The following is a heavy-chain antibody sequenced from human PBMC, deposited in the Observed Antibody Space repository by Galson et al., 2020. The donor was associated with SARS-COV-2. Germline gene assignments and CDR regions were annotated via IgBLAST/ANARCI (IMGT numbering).Heavy chain of an antibody. CDR3: ARDRLWFGELYYYYGMDV. D-gene: IGHD3-10*01. CDR2: ISAYNGNT. CDR1: GYTFTSYG. Sequence: ASVKVSCKASGYTFTSYGISWVRQAPGQGLEWMGWISAYNGNTNYAQKLQGRVTMTTDTSTSTAYMELRSLRSDDTAVYYCARDRLWFGELYYYYGMDVWGQGTTVTVSS. J-gene: IGHJ6*02. V-gene: IGHV1-18*01.